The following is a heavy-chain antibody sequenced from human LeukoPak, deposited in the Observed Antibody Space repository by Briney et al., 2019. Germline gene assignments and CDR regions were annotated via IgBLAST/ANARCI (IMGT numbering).Heavy chain of an antibody. V-gene: IGHV3-23*01. Sequence: PGGSLRLSCAASGFTFSSYAMTWVRQAPGKGLEWVSAISGSGGSTYYADSVKGRFTISRDNSKNTLYLQMNSLRAEDTAVYYCAKDGHSYGYYFDYWGQGTLVTVSS. CDR2: ISGSGGST. CDR3: AKDGHSYGYYFDY. D-gene: IGHD5-18*01. J-gene: IGHJ4*02. CDR1: GFTFSSYA.